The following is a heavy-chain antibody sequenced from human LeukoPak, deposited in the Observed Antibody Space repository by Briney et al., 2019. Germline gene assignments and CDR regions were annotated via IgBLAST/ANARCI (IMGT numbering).Heavy chain of an antibody. D-gene: IGHD5-18*01. CDR3: ARVAGLLGYFDY. CDR1: GGSISSYY. Sequence: SETLSLTCTVSGGSISSYYWSWIRQPPGKGLEWIGYIYYSGSTNYNPSLKSRVTISVDTSKNQFSLKLSSVTAADTAVYYCARVAGLLGYFDYWGQGTLVTVSS. J-gene: IGHJ4*02. CDR2: IYYSGST. V-gene: IGHV4-59*01.